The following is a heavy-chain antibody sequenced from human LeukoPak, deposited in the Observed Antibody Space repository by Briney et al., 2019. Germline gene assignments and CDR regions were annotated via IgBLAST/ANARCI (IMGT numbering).Heavy chain of an antibody. D-gene: IGHD5-18*01. CDR1: GFTVSSNY. CDR3: ARENTAMAYFDY. CDR2: IYSGGST. J-gene: IGHJ4*02. V-gene: IGHV3-53*01. Sequence: GGSLRLSCAASGFTVSSNYMSWVRQAPGKGLEWVSVIYSGGSTYYADSVKGRFTISRDNSKNTQYLQMNSLRAEDTAVYYCARENTAMAYFDYWGQGTLVTVSS.